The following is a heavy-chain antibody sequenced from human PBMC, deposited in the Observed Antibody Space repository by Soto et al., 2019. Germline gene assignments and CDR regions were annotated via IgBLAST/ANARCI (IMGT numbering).Heavy chain of an antibody. CDR2: IYGDGRTT. J-gene: IGHJ5*01. V-gene: IGHV3-23*01. Sequence: GPLRLSCEASGFIFSTTDMSWVRQAPGKGLEWVSTIYGDGRTTYYADSVRGRFSISRDNSKNMVYLQMDSLRVDDTAIYYCVKNSGWFNSWGQGSLVTVSS. CDR3: VKNSGWFNS. CDR1: GFIFSTTD. D-gene: IGHD3-10*01.